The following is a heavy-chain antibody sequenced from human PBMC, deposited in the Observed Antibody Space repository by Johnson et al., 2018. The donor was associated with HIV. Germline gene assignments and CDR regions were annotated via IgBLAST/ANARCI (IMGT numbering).Heavy chain of an antibody. J-gene: IGHJ3*02. D-gene: IGHD3-16*01. CDR3: AKDQCGPLEPRVMRDDGFDI. CDR1: GFTFSSYV. CDR2: IWHDGRAF. Sequence: QVQLVESGGGVVQPGTSLRLSCAASGFTFSSYVIHWVRQAPGKGLSWVAFIWHDGRAFYYADSVEVRFTVSRDTSKNAVYLQMNSLGAGDTSVYYCAKDQCGPLEPRVMRDDGFDIWGQGTMVTVSS. V-gene: IGHV3-33*03.